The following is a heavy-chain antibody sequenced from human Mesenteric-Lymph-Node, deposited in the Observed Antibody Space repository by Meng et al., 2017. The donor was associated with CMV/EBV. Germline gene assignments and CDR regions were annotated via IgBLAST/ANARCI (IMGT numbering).Heavy chain of an antibody. V-gene: IGHV4-4*02. D-gene: IGHD6-6*01. CDR1: GGYISSSNW. Sequence: CAVSGGYISSSNWWSWVRQPPGKGLEWIGEIYHSGSTNYNPSLKSRVTISVDKSKNQFSLKLSSVTAADTAVYYCAGKAARPYYFDYWGQGTLVTVSS. CDR2: IYHSGST. CDR3: AGKAARPYYFDY. J-gene: IGHJ4*02.